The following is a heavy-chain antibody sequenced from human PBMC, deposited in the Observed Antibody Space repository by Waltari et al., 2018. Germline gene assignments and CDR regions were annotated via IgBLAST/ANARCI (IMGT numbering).Heavy chain of an antibody. V-gene: IGHV4-39*07. CDR2: VYYDANP. D-gene: IGHD3-10*01. J-gene: IGHJ4*02. CDR3: ARRTHYFGVGN. CDR1: GPSVTSSTHY. Sequence: QLRLQELGPGLVTASGPLPFTSTAAGPSVTSSTHYCVGIRKPPGRGLEWIGNVYYDANPNYNQPLKSRLTIAIGTSRHHFSLRLNSVTTAATAVYYCARRTHYFGVGNWGQGTLVTVSS.